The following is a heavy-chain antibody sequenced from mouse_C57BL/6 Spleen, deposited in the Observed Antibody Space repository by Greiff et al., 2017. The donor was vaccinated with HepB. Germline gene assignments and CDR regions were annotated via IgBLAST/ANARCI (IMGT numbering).Heavy chain of an antibody. V-gene: IGHV1-64*01. CDR3: ARRHNYYGSSYYAMDY. Sequence: QVQLKQPGAELVKPGASVKLSCKASGYTFTSYWMHWVKQRPGQGLEWIGMIHPNSGSTNYNEKFKSKATLTVDKSSSTAYMQLSSLTSEDSAVYYCARRHNYYGSSYYAMDYWGQGTSVTVSS. CDR1: GYTFTSYW. D-gene: IGHD1-1*01. J-gene: IGHJ4*01. CDR2: IHPNSGST.